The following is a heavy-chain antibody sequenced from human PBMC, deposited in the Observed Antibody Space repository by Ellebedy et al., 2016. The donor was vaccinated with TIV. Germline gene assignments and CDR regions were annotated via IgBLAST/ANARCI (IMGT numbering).Heavy chain of an antibody. CDR1: GGTFSSYG. V-gene: IGHV1-69*13. Sequence: AASVKVSCKASGGTFSSYGISWARQAPGQGLEWMGGIIPILGTANYAQKFQGRVTITSDESTSTAYMELSSLRSEDTAVYYCARVGNYYGGNPSYYFDYWGQGTLVTVSS. CDR2: IIPILGTA. D-gene: IGHD4-23*01. J-gene: IGHJ4*02. CDR3: ARVGNYYGGNPSYYFDY.